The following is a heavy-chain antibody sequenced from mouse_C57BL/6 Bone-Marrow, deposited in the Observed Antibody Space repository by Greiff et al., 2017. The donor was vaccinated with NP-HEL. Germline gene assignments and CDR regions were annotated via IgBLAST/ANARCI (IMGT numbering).Heavy chain of an antibody. V-gene: IGHV1-55*01. CDR3: ARDYDSRDY. CDR1: GYTLTSYW. D-gene: IGHD1-1*01. J-gene: IGHJ2*01. Sequence: QVQLQQPGAELVKPGASVKMSCKASGYTLTSYWITWVKQRPGQGLEWIGDIYPGSGSTNYNEKFKSKATQTVDTNSSTAYMQLSSQTSEDSAVYYRARDYDSRDYWGQGTTLTVSS. CDR2: IYPGSGST.